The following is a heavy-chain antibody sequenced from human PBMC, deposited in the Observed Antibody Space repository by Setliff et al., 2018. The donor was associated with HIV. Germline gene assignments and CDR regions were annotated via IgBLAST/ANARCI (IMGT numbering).Heavy chain of an antibody. D-gene: IGHD3-3*01. V-gene: IGHV4-61*02. CDR3: ARVEIYNFWSGYTYYFDY. J-gene: IGHJ4*02. CDR1: GGSISSDSYY. Sequence: NPSETLSLTCTVSGGSISSDSYYWNWIRQPAGKGLEWIGRIYTSGNTNSNPSLKRRVTISVDTSKNSVYLQMNNLRAEDTALYYCARVEIYNFWSGYTYYFDYWGQGTLVTVSS. CDR2: IYTSGNT.